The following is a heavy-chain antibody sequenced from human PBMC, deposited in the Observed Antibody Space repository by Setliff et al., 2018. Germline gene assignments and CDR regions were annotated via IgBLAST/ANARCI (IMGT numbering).Heavy chain of an antibody. J-gene: IGHJ4*02. CDR3: ARDPPYLYGSGSYYSRVDFDY. Sequence: SVKVSCKASGGTFSSYAISWVRQAPGQGLEWMGGIIPILGIANYAQKFQGRVTITADKSTSTAYMELSSLRSDDTAVYYCARDPPYLYGSGSYYSRVDFDYWGQGTLVTVSS. CDR1: GGTFSSYA. D-gene: IGHD3-10*01. V-gene: IGHV1-69*10. CDR2: IIPILGIA.